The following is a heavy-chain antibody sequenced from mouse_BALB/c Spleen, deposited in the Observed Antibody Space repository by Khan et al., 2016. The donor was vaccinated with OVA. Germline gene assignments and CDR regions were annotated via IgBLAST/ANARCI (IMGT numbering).Heavy chain of an antibody. CDR3: ARGGDGGFAY. J-gene: IGHJ3*01. D-gene: IGHD3-3*01. V-gene: IGHV1-85*01. Sequence: VQLQESGAELVKPGASVKLSCKASGYTFTSYDINWVRQRPEQGLEWIGWMFPGDGSTKYNENFKGKATLTTDKSSSTAYMQLSRLTSEDSGADFWARGGDGGFAYWGQGTLVTVSA. CDR1: GYTFTSYD. CDR2: MFPGDGST.